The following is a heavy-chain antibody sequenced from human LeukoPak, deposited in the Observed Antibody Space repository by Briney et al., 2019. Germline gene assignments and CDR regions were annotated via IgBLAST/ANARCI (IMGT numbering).Heavy chain of an antibody. CDR3: ARDLLSTAGYFDY. CDR1: GGSISSSSHY. CDR2: IYYSGST. D-gene: IGHD6-19*01. J-gene: IGHJ4*02. Sequence: PSETLSLTCTVSGGSISSSSHYWGWLRQPPGKGLEWIGSIYYSGSTNYNPSLKSRVTISVGTSKNQFSLNLSSVTAADTAVYYCARDLLSTAGYFDYWGQGTLVTVSS. V-gene: IGHV4-39*07.